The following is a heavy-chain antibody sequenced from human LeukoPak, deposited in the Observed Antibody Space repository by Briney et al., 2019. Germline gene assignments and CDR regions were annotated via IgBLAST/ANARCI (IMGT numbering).Heavy chain of an antibody. CDR1: GFTFSSYA. J-gene: IGHJ4*02. CDR2: ISGSGGST. D-gene: IGHD3-3*01. Sequence: GGSLRLSCAASGFTFSSYAMGWVRQAPGKGLEWVSAISGSGGSTYYADSVKGRFTISRDNSKNTLYLQMNSLRAEDTAVYYCAKEKTIFGVVPRYFDYWGQGTLVTVSS. V-gene: IGHV3-23*01. CDR3: AKEKTIFGVVPRYFDY.